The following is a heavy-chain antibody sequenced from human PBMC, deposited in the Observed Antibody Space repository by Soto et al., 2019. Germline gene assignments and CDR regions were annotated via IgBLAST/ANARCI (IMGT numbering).Heavy chain of an antibody. D-gene: IGHD2-21*01. CDR1: GGYISDYV. J-gene: IGHJ6*03. CDR2: INHLGSI. CDR3: ARGGISHWAYFYYMDV. V-gene: IGHV4-34*01. Sequence: LETMCLTCGVSGGYISDYVGSWIRKKTGMALEWIGEINHLGSINYNPSLKSRVTMSVDTSKNQFSLTLNSATAADTATYYCARGGISHWAYFYYMDVWDRGTTVTVSS.